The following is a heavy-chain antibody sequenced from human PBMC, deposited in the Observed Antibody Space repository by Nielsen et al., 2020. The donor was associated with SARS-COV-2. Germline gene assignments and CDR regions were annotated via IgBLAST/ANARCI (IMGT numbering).Heavy chain of an antibody. CDR1: GYSISSGGYS. V-gene: IGHV4-30-2*01. Sequence: SETLSLTCTVSGYSISSGGYSWSWIRQPPGKGLEWIGYIYHSGSTYYNPSLKSRVTISVDRSKNQFSLKLSSVTAADTAVYYCARGRLYSFGGVIARYFDYWGQGTLVTVSS. CDR2: IYHSGST. CDR3: ARGRLYSFGGVIARYFDY. J-gene: IGHJ4*02. D-gene: IGHD3-16*02.